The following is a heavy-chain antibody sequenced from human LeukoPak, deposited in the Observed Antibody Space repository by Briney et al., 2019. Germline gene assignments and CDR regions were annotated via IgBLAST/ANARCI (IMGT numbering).Heavy chain of an antibody. Sequence: PGGSLRLSCAASGFTFSSYAMSWVRQAPGKGLEWVSAISGSGGSTYYADSVKGRFTISRDNSKNTLYLQMNSLRAEDTAVYCCAKGGAAAVKLLFDYWGQGTLVTVSS. V-gene: IGHV3-23*01. D-gene: IGHD6-13*01. CDR3: AKGGAAAVKLLFDY. CDR1: GFTFSSYA. CDR2: ISGSGGST. J-gene: IGHJ4*02.